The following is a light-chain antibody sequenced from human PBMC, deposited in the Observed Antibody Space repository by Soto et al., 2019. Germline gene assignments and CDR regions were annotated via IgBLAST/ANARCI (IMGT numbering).Light chain of an antibody. CDR2: EVN. V-gene: IGLV2-14*01. CDR1: SSYVGGYDY. J-gene: IGLJ1*01. CDR3: SSYSISTAYL. Sequence: QSVVTQPPSVSVSPVQSITISCTGTSSYVGGYDYVSWYQLHPGKAPKLMVFEVNNRPSGVSYRFSGSKSGNTASLTISGLQAEDEADYFCSSYSISTAYLFGTGTKVTV.